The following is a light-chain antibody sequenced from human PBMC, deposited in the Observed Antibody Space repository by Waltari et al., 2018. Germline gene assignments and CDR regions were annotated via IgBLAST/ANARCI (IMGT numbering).Light chain of an antibody. V-gene: IGLV7-43*01. CDR1: AGAVTSGYY. CDR3: LVYYGGAWV. CDR2: TTN. Sequence: QTVVTQEPSLTVSPGGTVTLTCAPSAGAVTSGYYPNWFQQKPGQAPRALIYTTNNKHSWTPARFSGSLLGDKAALTLSGVQPEDEAEYYCLVYYGGAWVFGGGTKLTVL. J-gene: IGLJ3*02.